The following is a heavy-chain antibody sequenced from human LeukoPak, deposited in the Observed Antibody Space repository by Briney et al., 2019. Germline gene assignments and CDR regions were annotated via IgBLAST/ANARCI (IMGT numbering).Heavy chain of an antibody. CDR1: GFTFSSFW. D-gene: IGHD7-27*01. Sequence: GGSLRLSCAASGFTFSSFWMSWVRQAPGKGLEWVSSISGSSDNTNYADSVKGRFTISRDNSKNILYLQMNSLTAEDTAVYWCAKDPINWGSIYFDCWGQGTLVTVSS. CDR3: AKDPINWGSIYFDC. J-gene: IGHJ4*02. V-gene: IGHV3-23*01. CDR2: ISGSSDNT.